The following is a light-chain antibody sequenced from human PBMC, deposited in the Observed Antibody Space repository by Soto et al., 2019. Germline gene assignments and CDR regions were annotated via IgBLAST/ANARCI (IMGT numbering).Light chain of an antibody. V-gene: IGKV3-11*01. CDR1: QSVSSY. Sequence: ETVLTQSPATLSLSPGERATLSCRASQSVSSYLAWYQQKPGQAPRLLIYDASNRATGIPARFSGSGSGTDFTLTISSLEPEDFAVYYCQQRSNWPLTFGGGTQVEIK. J-gene: IGKJ4*01. CDR3: QQRSNWPLT. CDR2: DAS.